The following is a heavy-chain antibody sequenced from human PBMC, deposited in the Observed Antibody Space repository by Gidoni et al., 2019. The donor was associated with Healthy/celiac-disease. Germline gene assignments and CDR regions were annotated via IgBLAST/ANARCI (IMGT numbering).Heavy chain of an antibody. V-gene: IGHV3-23*01. CDR1: GFPFSRYA. D-gene: IGHD2-21*02. Sequence: EVQLLASGGGLVQPGCSLRLSCAASGFPFSRYAMSCVRQATGKGLEWVSAISGSGGSTYYADSVKGRCTISRDNSKNTLYLQMNSLRAEDTAVYYCAKSYAYCGGDCYPNWFDPWGQGTLVTVSS. CDR3: AKSYAYCGGDCYPNWFDP. J-gene: IGHJ5*02. CDR2: ISGSGGST.